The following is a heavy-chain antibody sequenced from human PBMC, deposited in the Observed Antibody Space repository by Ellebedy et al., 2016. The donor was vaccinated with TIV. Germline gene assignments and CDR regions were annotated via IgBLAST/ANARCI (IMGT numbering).Heavy chain of an antibody. CDR3: ARDARFIDQQHNWFDP. J-gene: IGHJ5*02. Sequence: GGSLRLSCAASGFTFSDYYMIWIRQSXGXXXXXXSYISNIGSTIYYADSVKGRFTMSRDNAKNSLSLIMNSLRAEDTAVYYCARDARFIDQQHNWFDPWGQGTLVTVSS. D-gene: IGHD2-2*01. V-gene: IGHV3-11*01. CDR1: GFTFSDYY. CDR2: ISNIGSTI.